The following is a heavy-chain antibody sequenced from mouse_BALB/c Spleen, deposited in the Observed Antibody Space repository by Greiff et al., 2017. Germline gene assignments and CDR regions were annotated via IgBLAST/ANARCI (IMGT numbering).Heavy chain of an antibody. Sequence: QVQLQQSGAELVKPGASVKLSCKASGYTFTSYWMHWVKQRPGQGLEWIGEINPSNGRTNYNEKFKSKATLTVDKSSSTAYMQLSSLTSEDSAVYYCARGGLRRGDYYAMDYWGQGTSVTVSS. J-gene: IGHJ4*01. CDR3: ARGGLRRGDYYAMDY. V-gene: IGHV1S81*02. CDR1: GYTFTSYW. CDR2: INPSNGRT. D-gene: IGHD2-4*01.